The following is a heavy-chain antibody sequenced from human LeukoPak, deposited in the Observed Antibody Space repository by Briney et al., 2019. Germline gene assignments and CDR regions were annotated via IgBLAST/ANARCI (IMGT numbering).Heavy chain of an antibody. Sequence: PGGSLRLSCAASGFTFSDYYMSWIRQAPGKGLEWVSVIYGDNNTYYADSVKGRFTISRDNSKNTLYLQMNSLRAEDTAVYYCARARYSGFTFGYWGQGTLVTVSS. CDR3: ARARYSGFTFGY. V-gene: IGHV3-66*01. CDR1: GFTFSDYY. J-gene: IGHJ4*02. D-gene: IGHD5-12*01. CDR2: IYGDNNT.